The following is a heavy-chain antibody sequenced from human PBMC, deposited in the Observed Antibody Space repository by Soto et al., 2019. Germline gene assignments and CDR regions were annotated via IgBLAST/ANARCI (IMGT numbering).Heavy chain of an antibody. V-gene: IGHV1-2*04. CDR2: INPKSGGT. D-gene: IGHD2-8*01. CDR3: ARGDSTDCSNGVCSFFYNHDMDV. Sequence: ASVKVSCKASGGTFSSYAISWVRQAPGQGLEWLGRINPKSGGTSTAQKFQGWVTMTTDTSISTASMELTRLTSDDTAIYYCARGDSTDCSNGVCSFFYNHDMDVWGQGTTVTVSS. CDR1: GGTFSSYA. J-gene: IGHJ6*02.